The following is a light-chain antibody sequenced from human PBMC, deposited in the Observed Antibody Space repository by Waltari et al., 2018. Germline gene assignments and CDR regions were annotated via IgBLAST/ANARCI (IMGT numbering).Light chain of an antibody. J-gene: IGKJ4*01. CDR1: QNVANN. V-gene: IGKV3D-15*01. CDR2: GAS. Sequence: ELVMTQSPATLSVSPGDAATLSCRASQNVANNFAWYQQKSGQAPRLLIYGASTRATGIPVRFSGSGSGTEVALTISSLQSEDSAVYYCQHYSDLPLTFGGGTKVEI. CDR3: QHYSDLPLT.